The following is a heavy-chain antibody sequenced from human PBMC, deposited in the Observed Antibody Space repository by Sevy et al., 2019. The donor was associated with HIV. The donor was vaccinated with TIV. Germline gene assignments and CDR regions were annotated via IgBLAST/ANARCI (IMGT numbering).Heavy chain of an antibody. CDR1: GFRFSSYE. J-gene: IGHJ4*02. Sequence: GGSLRLSCAASGFRFSSYEMNWVRQAPGKGLEWVASISNSGNNIYYSDSVRGRFTLSRDTAKNSLYLQMNSLRAEDTAVYYCASDLPPSATTVAHFDYWGQGTLVTVSS. D-gene: IGHD4-17*01. CDR3: ASDLPPSATTVAHFDY. V-gene: IGHV3-48*03. CDR2: ISNSGNNI.